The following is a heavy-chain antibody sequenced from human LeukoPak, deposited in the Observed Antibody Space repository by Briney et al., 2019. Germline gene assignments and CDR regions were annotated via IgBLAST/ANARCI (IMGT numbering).Heavy chain of an antibody. CDR1: GFTFSSYS. J-gene: IGHJ3*02. Sequence: GGSLRLSCAASGFTFSSYSMNWVRQAPGKGLEWVSSISSSSSYIYYADSVKGRFTISRDNAKNSLYLQMNSLRAEDTAVYYCARSEVAGTGAFDIWGQGTMVTVSS. D-gene: IGHD6-19*01. CDR3: ARSEVAGTGAFDI. V-gene: IGHV3-21*01. CDR2: ISSSSSYI.